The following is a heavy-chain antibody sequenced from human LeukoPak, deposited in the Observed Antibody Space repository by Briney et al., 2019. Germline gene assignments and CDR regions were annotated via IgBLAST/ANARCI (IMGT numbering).Heavy chain of an antibody. V-gene: IGHV4-61*05. D-gene: IGHD6-13*01. CDR3: ARVPAGTFVDI. J-gene: IGHJ3*02. CDR2: IYYSGST. Sequence: SETLSLTCTVSGGSISSSSYYWGWIRQPPGKGLEWIGYIYYSGSTNYNPSLKSRVTISVDTSKNQFSLKLSSVTAADTAVYYCARVPAGTFVDIWGQGTMVSVSS. CDR1: GGSISSSSYY.